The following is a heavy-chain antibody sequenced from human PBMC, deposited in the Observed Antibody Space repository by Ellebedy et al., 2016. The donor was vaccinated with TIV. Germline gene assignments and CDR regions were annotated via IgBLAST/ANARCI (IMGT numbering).Heavy chain of an antibody. V-gene: IGHV1-69*04. CDR2: IIPILGIA. Sequence: ASVKVSCKVSGYTLTELSVHWVRQAPGKGLEWMGRIIPILGIANYAQKFQGRVTITADKSTSTAYMELSSLRSEDTAVYYCARDSRIQPPGGMDVWGQGTTVTVSS. J-gene: IGHJ6*02. CDR3: ARDSRIQPPGGMDV. CDR1: GYTLTELS. D-gene: IGHD5-18*01.